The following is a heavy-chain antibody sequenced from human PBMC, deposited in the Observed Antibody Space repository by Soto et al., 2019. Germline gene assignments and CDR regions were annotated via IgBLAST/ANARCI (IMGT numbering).Heavy chain of an antibody. CDR3: ARATRSLVVITGTNMDV. D-gene: IGHD3-22*01. J-gene: IGHJ6*04. Sequence: GASVKVSCKASGYTFTSYYMHWVRQAPGQGLEWMGIINPSGGSTSYAQKFQGRVTMTRDTSTSTVYMELSSLRSEDTAVYYCARATRSLVVITGTNMDVWGKGTTVTGS. V-gene: IGHV1-46*01. CDR2: INPSGGST. CDR1: GYTFTSYY.